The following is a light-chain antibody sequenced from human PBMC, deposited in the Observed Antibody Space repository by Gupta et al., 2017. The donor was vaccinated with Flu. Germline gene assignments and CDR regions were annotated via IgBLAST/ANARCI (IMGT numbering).Light chain of an antibody. CDR3: QVWENRSVNGWV. CDR1: NIGSKS. CDR2: DDN. Sequence: KTTTSNCGRNNIGSKSVQCYQQKPSQAPVLVVYDDNNRRPGGPAGLSGANSGNTATLTISRVDAAEEAAYYCQVWENRSVNGWVFGGGTKLTDL. J-gene: IGLJ3*02. V-gene: IGLV3-21*03.